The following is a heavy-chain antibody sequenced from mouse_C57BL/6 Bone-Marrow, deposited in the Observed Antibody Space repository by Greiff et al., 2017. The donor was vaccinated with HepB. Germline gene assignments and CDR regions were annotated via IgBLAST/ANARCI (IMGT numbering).Heavy chain of an antibody. CDR3: ARPKDGYYWYFDV. V-gene: IGHV5-12*01. CDR1: GFTFSDYY. D-gene: IGHD2-3*01. CDR2: ISNGGGST. J-gene: IGHJ1*03. Sequence: EVNVVDSGGGLVQPGGSLKLSCAASGFTFSDYYMYWVRQTPEKRLEWVAYISNGGGSTYYPDTVKGRFTISRDNAKNTLYLQMSRLKSEDTAMYYCARPKDGYYWYFDVWGTGTTVTVSS.